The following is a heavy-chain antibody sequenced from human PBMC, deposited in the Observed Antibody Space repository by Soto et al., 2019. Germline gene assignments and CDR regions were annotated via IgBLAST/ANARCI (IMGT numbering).Heavy chain of an antibody. CDR3: AREADYVNWFDP. Sequence: EVQLVESGGGLVQPGGSLRLSCAASGFTFSSYSMNWVRQAPGKGLEWVSYISSSSSTIYYADSVKGRFTISRDNAKKSLYLQMHSLRAEDTAVYYCAREADYVNWFDPWGQGTLVTVSS. D-gene: IGHD4-17*01. CDR2: ISSSSSTI. J-gene: IGHJ5*02. CDR1: GFTFSSYS. V-gene: IGHV3-48*01.